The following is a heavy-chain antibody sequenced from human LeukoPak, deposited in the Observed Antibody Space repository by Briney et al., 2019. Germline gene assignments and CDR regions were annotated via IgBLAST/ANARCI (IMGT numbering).Heavy chain of an antibody. V-gene: IGHV3-30*02. J-gene: IGHJ4*02. Sequence: GGSLRLSCAASGFSFSNYGMHWVRQSPGKGLEWVAFIPYDGRNKYYVDSVEGRFTISRDNSKSTLYLQMGSLRAEDMAVYYCASSMVRGVIRSAFDYWGQGTLVTVSS. D-gene: IGHD3-10*01. CDR1: GFSFSNYG. CDR2: IPYDGRNK. CDR3: ASSMVRGVIRSAFDY.